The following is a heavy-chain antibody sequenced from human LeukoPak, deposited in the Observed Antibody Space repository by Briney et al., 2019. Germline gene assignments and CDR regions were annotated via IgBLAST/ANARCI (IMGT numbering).Heavy chain of an antibody. CDR2: SSGYSGNT. CDR3: ARGAVSTHGFDY. J-gene: IGHJ4*02. CDR1: GYTFTSHD. D-gene: IGHD5/OR15-5a*01. Sequence: AXVKVSCKTSGYTFTSHDISWVRQAPGQGLEWMGWSSGYSGNTNHAQKFQGRVTMTTDTSTSTAYMELRSLRPDDTAVYYCARGAVSTHGFDYWGQGTLVTVSS. V-gene: IGHV1-18*01.